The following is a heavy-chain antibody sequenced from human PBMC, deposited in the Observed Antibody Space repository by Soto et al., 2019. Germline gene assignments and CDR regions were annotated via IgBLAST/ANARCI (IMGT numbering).Heavy chain of an antibody. Sequence: QVQLQESVPGLLKPSGTLSLTCAVSGGSISSSKWWSWVRQLPRKGLEWIGEIYNSWSTNYNPSLKSRVTISVDKSKNQFALKLSSVTAADTAVYYCARVPSSSCAENWFDPWGQGTLVTVSS. D-gene: IGHD6-6*01. CDR1: GGSISSSKW. CDR2: IYNSWST. J-gene: IGHJ5*02. V-gene: IGHV4-4*02. CDR3: ARVPSSSCAENWFDP.